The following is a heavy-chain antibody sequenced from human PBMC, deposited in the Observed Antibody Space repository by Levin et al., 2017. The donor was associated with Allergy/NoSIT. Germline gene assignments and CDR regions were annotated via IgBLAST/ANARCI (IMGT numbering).Heavy chain of an antibody. D-gene: IGHD4-17*01. J-gene: IGHJ6*02. Sequence: SETLSLTCTVSGGSISSSSYYWGWIRQPPGKGLEWIGSIYYSGSTYYNPSLKSRVTIYADTSKNQFSLKLSSVTAADTAVYYCARHILGSAVTPPRYYYGMDVWGQGTTVTVSS. CDR1: GGSISSSSYY. V-gene: IGHV4-39*01. CDR3: ARHILGSAVTPPRYYYGMDV. CDR2: IYYSGST.